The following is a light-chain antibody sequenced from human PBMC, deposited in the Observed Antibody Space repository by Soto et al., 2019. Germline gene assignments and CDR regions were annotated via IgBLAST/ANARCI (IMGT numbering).Light chain of an antibody. V-gene: IGKV3-11*01. J-gene: IGKJ1*01. CDR1: QSVSRY. CDR3: QQRSNWPVT. Sequence: EIVLTQSPGTLSLSPGERATLSCRASQSVSRYLAWYQQKPGQAPRLLIYDASTRATGISARFSGSGSGTDFTLTISSLEPVDFAMYYCQQRSNWPVTFGQGTKVEVK. CDR2: DAS.